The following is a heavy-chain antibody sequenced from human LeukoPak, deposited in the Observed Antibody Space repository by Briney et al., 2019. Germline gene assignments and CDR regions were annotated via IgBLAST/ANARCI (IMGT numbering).Heavy chain of an antibody. Sequence: KPSETLSLICTVSGGSISSYYWSWIRQPPGKGLEWIGYIYYSGSTKYNPSLKSRVTISVDTSKNQISLELSSVTAADTAVYYCARVVDHGYSDYWGLGTLVTVSS. CDR3: ARVVDHGYSDY. D-gene: IGHD5-24*01. J-gene: IGHJ4*02. V-gene: IGHV4-59*01. CDR2: IYYSGST. CDR1: GGSISSYY.